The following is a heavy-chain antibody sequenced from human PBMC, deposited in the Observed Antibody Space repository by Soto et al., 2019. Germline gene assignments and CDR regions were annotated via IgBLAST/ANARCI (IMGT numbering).Heavy chain of an antibody. CDR1: GFTFSSYG. D-gene: IGHD1-1*01. CDR2: ISYDGSNK. CDR3: ARDTTGTTSVPFYYGMDV. J-gene: IGHJ6*02. V-gene: IGHV3-30*03. Sequence: PGGSLRLSCAASGFTFSSYGMHWVRQAPGKGLEWVAVISYDGSNKYYADSVKGRFTISRDNAKNSLYLQMNSLRAEDTALYYCARDTTGTTSVPFYYGMDVWGQGTTVTVSS.